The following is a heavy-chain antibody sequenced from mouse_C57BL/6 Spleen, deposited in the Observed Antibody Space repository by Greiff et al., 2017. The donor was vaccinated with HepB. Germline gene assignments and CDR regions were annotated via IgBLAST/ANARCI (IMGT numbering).Heavy chain of an antibody. CDR2: INPGSGGT. Sequence: VQLQQSGAELVRPGTSVKVSCKASGYAFTNYLIEWVKQRPGQGLEWIGVINPGSGGTNYNEKFKGKATLTADKSSSTAYMQLSSLTSEDSAVYFCARLLRYYAMDYWGQGTSVTVSS. CDR1: GYAFTNYL. V-gene: IGHV1-54*01. J-gene: IGHJ4*01. D-gene: IGHD1-1*01. CDR3: ARLLRYYAMDY.